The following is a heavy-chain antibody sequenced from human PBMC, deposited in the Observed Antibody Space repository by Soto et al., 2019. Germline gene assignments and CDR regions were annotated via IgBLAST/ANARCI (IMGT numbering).Heavy chain of an antibody. J-gene: IGHJ6*02. Sequence: PGGSLRLSCAASGFTFSSYSMNWVRQAPGKGLEWVSYISSSSSTIYYADSVKGRFTISRDNAKNSLYLQMNSLRDEDTAVYYCARDTYSRSRPIFYYYYGMDVWGQGTTVTVSS. D-gene: IGHD6-13*01. CDR1: GFTFSSYS. CDR3: ARDTYSRSRPIFYYYYGMDV. CDR2: ISSSSSTI. V-gene: IGHV3-48*02.